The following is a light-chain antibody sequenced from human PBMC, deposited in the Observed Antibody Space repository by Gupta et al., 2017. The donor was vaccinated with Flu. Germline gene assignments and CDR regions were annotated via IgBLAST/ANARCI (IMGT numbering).Light chain of an antibody. CDR2: DVT. Sequence: SALTQPRSVSGSPGQSVTISCTGTSSDVGTYNYVSWYRQHPGKAPKLMIYDVTKRPSGVPDRFSGSKSGNTASLTISGLQGDDEADYYCCSYAGSYTWVFGGGTKLTVL. CDR3: CSYAGSYTWV. J-gene: IGLJ3*02. V-gene: IGLV2-11*01. CDR1: SSDVGTYNY.